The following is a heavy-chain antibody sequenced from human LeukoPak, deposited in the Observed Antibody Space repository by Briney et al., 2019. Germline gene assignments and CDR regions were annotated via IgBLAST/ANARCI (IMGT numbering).Heavy chain of an antibody. J-gene: IGHJ4*02. V-gene: IGHV3-53*01. CDR1: GFTVSYNY. CDR2: IYSGATT. CDR3: SNFETVGVKPFES. D-gene: IGHD1-26*01. Sequence: PGGSLRLSCVASGFTVSYNYMSWVRQAPGKGLEWVSVIYSGATTYYADSVKGRFTISRDNAENSLYLQMNSLRAEDTAVYYCSNFETVGVKPFESWGQGALVTVSS.